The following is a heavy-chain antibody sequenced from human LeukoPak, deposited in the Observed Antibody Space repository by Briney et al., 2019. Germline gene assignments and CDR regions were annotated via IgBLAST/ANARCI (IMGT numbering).Heavy chain of an antibody. Sequence: SETLSLTCTVSGYSISSGYYWGWIRQPPGKGLEWIGSIYHSGSTYYNPSLKSRVTISVDTSKNQFSLKLSSVTAADTAVYYCAGSGEVATKNWGQGTLVTVSS. CDR1: GYSISSGYY. V-gene: IGHV4-38-2*02. D-gene: IGHD5-24*01. CDR2: IYHSGST. J-gene: IGHJ4*02. CDR3: AGSGEVATKN.